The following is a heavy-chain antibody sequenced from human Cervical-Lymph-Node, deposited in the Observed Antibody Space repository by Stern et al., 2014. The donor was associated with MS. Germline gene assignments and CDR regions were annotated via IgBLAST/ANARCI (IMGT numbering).Heavy chain of an antibody. Sequence: VQLVESGGGVVQPGRSLRLSCAASGFIFRNYAAHWVRPPPGKGLEWVAIISFDGRDKYCTDSVKGRFTGSRDNSKNRLYLEMNSLRLEDTAVYYCAKGGSGSYLDWGQGSLVTVSS. CDR1: GFIFRNYA. J-gene: IGHJ4*02. CDR2: ISFDGRDK. V-gene: IGHV3-30*04. CDR3: AKGGSGSYLD. D-gene: IGHD1-26*01.